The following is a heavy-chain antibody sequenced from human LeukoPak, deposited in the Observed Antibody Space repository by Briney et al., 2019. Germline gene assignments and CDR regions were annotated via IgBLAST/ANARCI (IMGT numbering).Heavy chain of an antibody. CDR1: GYTFTNYG. J-gene: IGHJ5*02. D-gene: IGHD3-10*01. Sequence: ASVKVSCKASGYTFTNYGISWVRQAPGQGLEWMGWISAYNGNTNYAQKLQGRVTMTTDTSTSTAYMELRSLRSDDTAVYYCARVWFGDNWFDPWGQGTLVTVSS. CDR3: ARVWFGDNWFDP. V-gene: IGHV1-18*01. CDR2: ISAYNGNT.